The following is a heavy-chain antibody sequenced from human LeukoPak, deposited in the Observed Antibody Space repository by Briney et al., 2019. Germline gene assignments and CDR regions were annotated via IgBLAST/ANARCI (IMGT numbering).Heavy chain of an antibody. Sequence: GGSLRLSCAASGFTFDDYGMSWVRQASGKGLEWVSGINWNGGSTGYADSVKGRFTISRDNAKNSLYLQMNSLRAEDTALYHCARETSSGWYFDYWGQGTLVTVSS. V-gene: IGHV3-20*01. CDR3: ARETSSGWYFDY. D-gene: IGHD6-19*01. CDR2: INWNGGST. J-gene: IGHJ4*02. CDR1: GFTFDDYG.